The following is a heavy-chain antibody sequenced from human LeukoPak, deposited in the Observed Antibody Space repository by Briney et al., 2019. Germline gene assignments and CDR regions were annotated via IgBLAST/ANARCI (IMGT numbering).Heavy chain of an antibody. CDR1: GFTFNTYD. J-gene: IGHJ4*02. CDR3: ARGGTLVRGGDPFDY. V-gene: IGHV3-23*01. CDR2: LSGSGDRT. D-gene: IGHD3-10*01. Sequence: PGGSLRLSCAASGFTFNTYDMSGVRQSPVKGLEWVSGLSGSGDRTYYTDSVKGRFTISRDNSKNTVYLQMNTLRAEDTALYYCARGGTLVRGGDPFDYWGQGTLVTVSS.